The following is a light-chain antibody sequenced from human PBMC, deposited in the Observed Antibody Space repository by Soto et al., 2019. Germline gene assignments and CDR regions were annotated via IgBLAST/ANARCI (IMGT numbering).Light chain of an antibody. J-gene: IGKJ1*01. CDR2: GTS. CDR3: QQFEDWPT. V-gene: IGKV3-15*01. CDR1: QSVSSN. Sequence: EIVFPQSPATLSFSPGARATLSCRASQSVSSNLAWYQQKPGQAPRLLIYGTSNRATGIPDRISGSRSGTEFTLTISSLQSEDFGVYYCQQFEDWPTFGQGTKVDIK.